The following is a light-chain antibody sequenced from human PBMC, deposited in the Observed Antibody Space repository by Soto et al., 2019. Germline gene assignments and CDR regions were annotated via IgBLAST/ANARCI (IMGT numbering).Light chain of an antibody. Sequence: QAVVTQSPSVSAAPGQKVTISCSGSSSNIGSNYVSWYQQFPDTAPKLLIYDNIKRPSGIPDRFSGSKSGTSATLVITGLQTGDEADYYCGTWDGSRNWVFGGGTKLTVL. CDR1: SSNIGSNY. CDR2: DNI. CDR3: GTWDGSRNWV. V-gene: IGLV1-51*01. J-gene: IGLJ3*02.